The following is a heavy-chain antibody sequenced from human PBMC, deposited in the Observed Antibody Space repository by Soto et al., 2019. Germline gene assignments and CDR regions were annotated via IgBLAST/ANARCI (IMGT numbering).Heavy chain of an antibody. D-gene: IGHD2-15*01. Sequence: EVQLVESGGGLVQLGGSLRLSCATSGFTLSSYWMSWVRQAPGKGLEWVANIKRDGSEKCYVDSVQGRFTISRDNAKNSLYLQMNSLRAEDTAVYYCARDCSGGICYGYYFDYWGQGTLVTVSS. CDR3: ARDCSGGICYGYYFDY. CDR1: GFTLSSYW. V-gene: IGHV3-7*01. J-gene: IGHJ4*02. CDR2: IKRDGSEK.